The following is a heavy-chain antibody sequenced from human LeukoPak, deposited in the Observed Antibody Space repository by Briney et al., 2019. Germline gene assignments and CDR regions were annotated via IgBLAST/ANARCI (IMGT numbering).Heavy chain of an antibody. D-gene: IGHD4-17*01. Sequence: PSETLSLTCAVSGDSFSSHYWTWIRQSPGTGLEWIGYITHIGRTNYNPSLKSRVTISIDTSKNQFSLKLRSVTAADTAVYYCARDLVTVTKGFDIWGQGTMVSVSS. CDR1: GDSFSSHY. CDR2: ITHIGRT. J-gene: IGHJ3*02. CDR3: ARDLVTVTKGFDI. V-gene: IGHV4-59*11.